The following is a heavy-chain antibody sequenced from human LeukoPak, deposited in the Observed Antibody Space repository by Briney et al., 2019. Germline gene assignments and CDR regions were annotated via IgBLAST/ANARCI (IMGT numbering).Heavy chain of an antibody. CDR3: ARDSPMVRGVIITFYYYYYMDV. D-gene: IGHD3-10*01. CDR2: ISSSSSTI. CDR1: GFTFSSYS. J-gene: IGHJ6*03. V-gene: IGHV3-48*01. Sequence: GGSLRLSCAASGFTFSSYSMNWVRQAPGKGLEWVSYISSSSSTIYYADSVKGRFTISRDNAKNSLYLQMNSLRAEDTAVYYCARDSPMVRGVIITFYYYYYMDVWGKGTTVTVSS.